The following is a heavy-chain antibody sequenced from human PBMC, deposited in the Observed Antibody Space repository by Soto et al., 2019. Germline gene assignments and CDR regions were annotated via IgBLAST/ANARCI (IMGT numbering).Heavy chain of an antibody. CDR1: GFTFSSYA. Sequence: QVQLVESGGGVVQPGRSLRLSCAASGFTFSSYAMHWVRQAPGKGLEWVAVISYDGSNKYYADSVKGRFNISRDNSKNTLYLQMNSVRAEDRAVYYCARVGDSRGYYYFQYWGQGTLVNVSS. V-gene: IGHV3-30-3*01. CDR3: ARVGDSRGYYYFQY. D-gene: IGHD3-22*01. J-gene: IGHJ4*03. CDR2: ISYDGSNK.